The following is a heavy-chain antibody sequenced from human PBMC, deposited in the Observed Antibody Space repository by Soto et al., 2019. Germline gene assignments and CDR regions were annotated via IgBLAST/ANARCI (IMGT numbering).Heavy chain of an antibody. CDR2: ISWNSGSI. J-gene: IGHJ3*02. CDR3: AKDPLGYCSSTSCNDAFDI. D-gene: IGHD2-2*01. V-gene: IGHV3-9*01. Sequence: GGSLRLSCAASGFTLDDYAMHWVRQAPGEGLEWVSGISWNSGSIGYADSVKGRFTISRDNAKNSLYLQMNSLRAEDTALYYCAKDPLGYCSSTSCNDAFDIWGQGTMVTVSS. CDR1: GFTLDDYA.